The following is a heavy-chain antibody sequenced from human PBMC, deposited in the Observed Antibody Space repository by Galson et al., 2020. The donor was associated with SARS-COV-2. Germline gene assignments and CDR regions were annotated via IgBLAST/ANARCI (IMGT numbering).Heavy chain of an antibody. CDR3: ARRNFSGSRNYPRATPNWFDP. D-gene: IGHD3-10*01. Sequence: HGESLKISCKGSGYIFTTYWISWVRQMPGKGLEWMGNINPSDSYTNYSPSFRGHVTISVDNSISTAYLQWSSLKASDTAMYYCARRNFSGSRNYPRATPNWFDPWGQGTLVTVSS. V-gene: IGHV5-10-1*01. CDR2: INPSDSYT. J-gene: IGHJ5*02. CDR1: GYIFTTYW.